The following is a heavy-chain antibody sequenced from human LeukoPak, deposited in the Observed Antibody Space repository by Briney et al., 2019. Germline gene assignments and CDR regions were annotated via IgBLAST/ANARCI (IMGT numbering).Heavy chain of an antibody. Sequence: GGSLRLSCAASGFTFSSYAMHWVRQAPGKGLEYVSGINSNGGSTYYTNSVKGRFTISRDNSKNTLYLQMNSLRAEDTAVYYCAKGDVGVTTFFDYWGQGTLVTVSS. V-gene: IGHV3-64*01. CDR1: GFTFSSYA. D-gene: IGHD1-26*01. CDR2: INSNGGST. J-gene: IGHJ4*02. CDR3: AKGDVGVTTFFDY.